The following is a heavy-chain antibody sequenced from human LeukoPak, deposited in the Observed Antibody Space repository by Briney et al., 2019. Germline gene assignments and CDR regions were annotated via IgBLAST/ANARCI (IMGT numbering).Heavy chain of an antibody. V-gene: IGHV1-2*02. J-gene: IGHJ4*02. Sequence: GASVNVSCKASGYTFVDHYIHWVRQAPGQGLEWMGWINPKRGGTTYAEKFEGRVTMTSDSAISTVYMELTSLRSDDTAFYYCARRQVYSSSYQIDYWGQGTLVTVSS. CDR3: ARRQVYSSSYQIDY. CDR1: GYTFVDHY. D-gene: IGHD6-13*01. CDR2: INPKRGGT.